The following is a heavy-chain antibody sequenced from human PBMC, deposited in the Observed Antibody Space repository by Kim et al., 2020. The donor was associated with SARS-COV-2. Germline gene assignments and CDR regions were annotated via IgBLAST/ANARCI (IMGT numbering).Heavy chain of an antibody. Sequence: DSPSVQGQVTVSADKSISTAYLQWSSLKASDTAMYYCARQQQGEVGATDYWGQGTLVTVSS. CDR3: ARQQQGEVGATDY. D-gene: IGHD1-26*01. J-gene: IGHJ4*02. V-gene: IGHV5-51*01.